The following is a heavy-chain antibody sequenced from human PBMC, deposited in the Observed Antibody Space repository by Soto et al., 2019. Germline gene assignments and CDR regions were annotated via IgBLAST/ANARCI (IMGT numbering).Heavy chain of an antibody. D-gene: IGHD2-15*01. Sequence: SVKVSCKASGGTFSTHAIIWVRQAPGHGLEWMGGIIPISGTTYYTQKFQGRVTITADEPTSTAFMELSSLKSEDTAVFYCARGYCSGGNCYSGLDVWGQGTMVTVSS. CDR2: IIPISGTT. V-gene: IGHV1-69*13. CDR1: GGTFSTHA. CDR3: ARGYCSGGNCYSGLDV. J-gene: IGHJ6*02.